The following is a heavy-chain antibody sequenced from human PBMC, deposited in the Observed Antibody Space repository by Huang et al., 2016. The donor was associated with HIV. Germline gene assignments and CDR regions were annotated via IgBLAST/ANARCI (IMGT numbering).Heavy chain of an antibody. V-gene: IGHV3-74*01. Sequence: EVQLVESGGGLVQPGGSLRLSCAASGFPFRNHWMHWVRQAPGKGLACVSRINSDGSDTSYADSGKGRFTISRDNAQNTVHLHMNSLRAEDTAVYFCAKNPSITAVDSDYYYYYMDVWGKGTTVTVS. CDR3: AKNPSITAVDSDYYYYYMDV. D-gene: IGHD6-13*01. J-gene: IGHJ6*03. CDR1: GFPFRNHW. CDR2: INSDGSDT.